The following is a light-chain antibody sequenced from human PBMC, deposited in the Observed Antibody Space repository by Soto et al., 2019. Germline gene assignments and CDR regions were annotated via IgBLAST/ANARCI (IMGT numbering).Light chain of an antibody. Sequence: DIQMTQSPSTLSASVGDRVTITFRASQTIGTWLAWYHQKPGKAPKLLIYKASSLESGVPSRFSGSGSGTEFTLTISSLQPEDFATYYCLQYNTYWTFGQGTKVDIK. V-gene: IGKV1-5*03. CDR3: LQYNTYWT. CDR1: QTIGTW. J-gene: IGKJ1*01. CDR2: KAS.